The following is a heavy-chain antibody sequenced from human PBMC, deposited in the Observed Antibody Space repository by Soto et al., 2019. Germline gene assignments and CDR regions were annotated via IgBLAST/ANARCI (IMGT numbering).Heavy chain of an antibody. CDR2: ISAYNGNT. Sequence: QVQLVQAGAEVKKPGASVKVSCKASGYTFTSYGISWVRQAPGQGLEWMGWISAYNGNTNYAQKLQGRVTMTTDTSTSTAYMELRRLSSDDTDVYYCARDTPTGYCSSPSCYTIRGAYYYYGMDVWGQGTTVSVSS. J-gene: IGHJ6*02. V-gene: IGHV1-18*01. CDR3: ARDTPTGYCSSPSCYTIRGAYYYYGMDV. D-gene: IGHD2-2*01. CDR1: GYTFTSYG.